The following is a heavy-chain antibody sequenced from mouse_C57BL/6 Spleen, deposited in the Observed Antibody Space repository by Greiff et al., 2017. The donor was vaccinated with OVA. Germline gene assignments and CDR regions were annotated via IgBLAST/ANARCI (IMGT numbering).Heavy chain of an antibody. CDR3: AREFPTVPADYAMDY. Sequence: VQLQQSVAELVRPGASVKLSCTASGFNITNTYMHWVKQRPEQGLEWIGRLDPANGNTKYAPKFQGKAPITADPSSNTAYLTLSSLTSEDTAIYYCAREFPTVPADYAMDYWGQGTSVTVSS. V-gene: IGHV14-3*01. CDR1: GFNITNTY. J-gene: IGHJ4*01. CDR2: LDPANGNT. D-gene: IGHD1-1*01.